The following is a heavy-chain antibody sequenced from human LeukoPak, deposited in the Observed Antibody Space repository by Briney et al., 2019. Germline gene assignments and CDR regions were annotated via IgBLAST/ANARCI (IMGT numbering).Heavy chain of an antibody. CDR3: ARRSYDFWSGYYTEWFDP. D-gene: IGHD3-3*01. J-gene: IGHJ5*02. Sequence: PSETLSLTCAVSGYSISSGYYWGWIRQPPGKGLEWIGSIYHSESTYYNPSLKSRVTISVDTSKNQFSLKLSSVTAADTAVYYCARRSYDFWSGYYTEWFDPWGQGTLVTVSS. CDR1: GYSISSGYY. CDR2: IYHSEST. V-gene: IGHV4-38-2*01.